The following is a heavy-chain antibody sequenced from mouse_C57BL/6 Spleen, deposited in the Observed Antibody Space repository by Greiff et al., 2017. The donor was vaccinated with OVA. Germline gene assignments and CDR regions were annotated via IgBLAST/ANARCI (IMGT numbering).Heavy chain of an antibody. V-gene: IGHV1-15*01. CDR3: TRGAMRLNFAY. J-gene: IGHJ3*01. D-gene: IGHD3-1*01. CDR2: IDPETGGT. Sequence: VQLQQSGAELVRPGASVTLSCKASGYTFTDYEMHWVKQTPVHGLEWIGAIDPETGGTAYNQKFKGKAILTADKSSSTAYMELRSLTSEDSAVYYCTRGAMRLNFAYWGQGTLVTVSA. CDR1: GYTFTDYE.